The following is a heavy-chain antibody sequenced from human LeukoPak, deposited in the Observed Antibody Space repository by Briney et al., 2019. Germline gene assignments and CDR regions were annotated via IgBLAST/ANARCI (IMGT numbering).Heavy chain of an antibody. CDR1: GFTFSNAW. J-gene: IGHJ4*02. V-gene: IGHV3-15*01. CDR2: IKSKTDGGTT. Sequence: GGSLRLSCAASGFTFSNAWLNWVRQAPGKGLEWVGHIKSKTDGGTTDYAAPVKGRFTISRDDSKITLFLQMNSLKTEDTAVYYCTLPWGSGSYYDYWGQGTLVTVSS. D-gene: IGHD3-10*01. CDR3: TLPWGSGSYYDY.